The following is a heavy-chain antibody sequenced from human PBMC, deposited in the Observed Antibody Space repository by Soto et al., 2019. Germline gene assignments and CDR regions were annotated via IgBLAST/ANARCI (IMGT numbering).Heavy chain of an antibody. J-gene: IGHJ2*01. CDR2: INDRGSI. Sequence: QVQLQQWGAGPLRPLETLSLTCGVSGGSFSGYYWAWIRQSPGQGLEWIGEINDRGSINYNPSLKSRVSISVDTSKNHYSLNLRSVTAADTAVYYCARDSHDILTGPPWVWYFDLWGRGTVVTVSS. D-gene: IGHD3-9*01. V-gene: IGHV4-34*01. CDR3: ARDSHDILTGPPWVWYFDL. CDR1: GGSFSGYY.